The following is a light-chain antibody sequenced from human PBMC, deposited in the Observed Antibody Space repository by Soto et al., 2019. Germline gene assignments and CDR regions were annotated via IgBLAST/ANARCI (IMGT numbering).Light chain of an antibody. CDR2: GAS. CDR1: QGITTS. J-gene: IGKJ4*01. CDR3: QRYNNWPLT. V-gene: IGKV1-9*01. Sequence: IQLTQSPSSLSASVGDTVTIACRASQGITTSLVWYQQQPGKAPKLLIHGASTLQSGVPSRFSGSGSGTDFTLTISSLQSEDFAVYYCQRYNNWPLTFGGGTKVDIK.